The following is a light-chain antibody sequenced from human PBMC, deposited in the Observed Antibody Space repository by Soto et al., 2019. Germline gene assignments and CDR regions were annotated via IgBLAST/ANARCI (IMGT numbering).Light chain of an antibody. CDR1: QNIRNT. Sequence: DIQMTQSPSSLSASVGDRVTITCRASQNIRNTLNWYQHKPGKAPKLLIYAASHLESGVPSRFSGSGSGTEFTLNISSLQPEDFATYYCQESHTTLMSTFGPGTKVD. V-gene: IGKV1-39*01. J-gene: IGKJ3*01. CDR2: AAS. CDR3: QESHTTLMST.